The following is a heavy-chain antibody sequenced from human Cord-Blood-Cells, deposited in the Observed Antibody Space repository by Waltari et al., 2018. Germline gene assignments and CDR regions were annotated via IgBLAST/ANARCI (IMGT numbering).Heavy chain of an antibody. D-gene: IGHD1-26*01. CDR2: LAPEDGET. CDR1: GYTLTYLS. J-gene: IGHJ5*02. Sequence: QVQLVQSGAEVKKPGASVKVSCKDSGYTLTYLSMSRVRAAAGKGLEWMGGLAPEDGETIYAQKFQGRVTMTDDTSTDTAYMELSSLRSEDTAVYYCARGLRYSGSYNWFDPWGQGTLVTVSS. CDR3: ARGLRYSGSYNWFDP. V-gene: IGHV1-24*01.